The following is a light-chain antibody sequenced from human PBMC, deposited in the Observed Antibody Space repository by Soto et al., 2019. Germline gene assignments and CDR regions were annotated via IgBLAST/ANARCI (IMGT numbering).Light chain of an antibody. CDR3: MQGTHWPWT. Sequence: DVVMQQSPLSLPVTLGQPASSSCRSSQILVYSDGNTYLTWLQQRPGQSPRRLIYKVSNRDSGVPDRFSGRGSGTDFTLNISGVEAEDVGVYYCMQGTHWPWTFGQGTKVEI. V-gene: IGKV2-30*01. J-gene: IGKJ1*01. CDR1: QILVYSDGNTY. CDR2: KVS.